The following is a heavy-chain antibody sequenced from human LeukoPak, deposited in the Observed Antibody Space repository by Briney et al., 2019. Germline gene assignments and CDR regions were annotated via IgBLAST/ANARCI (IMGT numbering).Heavy chain of an antibody. Sequence: SETLSLTCTVSGGSISSGGYYWSWIRQHPGKGLEWIGYIYYSGSTYYNPSLKSRVTISVDTSKNQFSLKLSSVTAADTAVYYCARDQGGAFDIWGQGTMVTVSS. V-gene: IGHV4-31*03. J-gene: IGHJ3*02. CDR2: IYYSGST. CDR1: GGSISSGGYY. CDR3: ARDQGGAFDI.